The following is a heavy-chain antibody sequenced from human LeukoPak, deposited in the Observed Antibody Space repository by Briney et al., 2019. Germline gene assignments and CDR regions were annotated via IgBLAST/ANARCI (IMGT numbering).Heavy chain of an antibody. CDR1: GYTFTSYG. J-gene: IGHJ3*02. V-gene: IGHV1-18*01. Sequence: ASVKVSCKASGYTFTSYGISWVRQAPGQGLEWMGWISAYNGNTNYAQKLQGRVTMTTDTSTRTAYMELRSLRSDDTAVYYCARVKGERYCSSTSCLGTNAFDIWGQGTMVTVSS. D-gene: IGHD2-2*01. CDR3: ARVKGERYCSSTSCLGTNAFDI. CDR2: ISAYNGNT.